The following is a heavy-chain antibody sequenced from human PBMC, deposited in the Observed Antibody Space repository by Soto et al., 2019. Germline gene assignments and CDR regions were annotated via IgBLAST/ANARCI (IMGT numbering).Heavy chain of an antibody. V-gene: IGHV4-4*07. CDR1: GDSINNYY. CDR2: IYSSGSA. CDR3: ARGGTRSADLPTY. D-gene: IGHD2-15*01. Sequence: VRLQESGPGLVEPSETLSLTCSVSGDSINNYYWSWIRQPAGKGLEWIGRIYSSGSANYNPTLKNRGTMTVNTSKNPVFMSVTYVYAADTAVYFCARGGTRSADLPTYWGQGIQVIVSS. J-gene: IGHJ4*02.